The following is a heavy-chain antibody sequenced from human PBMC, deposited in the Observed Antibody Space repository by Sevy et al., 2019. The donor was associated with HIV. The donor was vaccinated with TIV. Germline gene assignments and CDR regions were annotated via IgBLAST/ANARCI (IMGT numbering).Heavy chain of an antibody. CDR2: INHSGST. CDR3: ARGGSNYNYDILTCYYLDY. V-gene: IGHV4-34*01. J-gene: IGHJ4*02. D-gene: IGHD3-9*01. CDR1: GGSFSGYY. Sequence: SETLSLTCAVYGGSFSGYYWSWIRQPPGKGLEWIGEINHSGSTNYNPSLKSRVPRSVDTSKNQFSLKLSSVTAADTAVYYCARGGSNYNYDILTCYYLDYWGQGTLVTVSS.